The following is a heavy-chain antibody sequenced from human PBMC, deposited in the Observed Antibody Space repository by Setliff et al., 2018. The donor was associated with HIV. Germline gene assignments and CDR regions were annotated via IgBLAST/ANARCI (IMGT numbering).Heavy chain of an antibody. V-gene: IGHV1-58*02. CDR2: IVVGSGNT. CDR3: AADPQTGTTSYDAFDI. J-gene: IGHJ3*02. Sequence: GASVKVSCKASGYTFTGYYMHWVRQARGQRLEWIGWIVVGSGNTNYAQKFQERVTITRDMSTSRAYMGLSGLRTEDTAVYYCAADPQTGTTSYDAFDIWGQGTVVTV. D-gene: IGHD1-7*01. CDR1: GYTFTGYY.